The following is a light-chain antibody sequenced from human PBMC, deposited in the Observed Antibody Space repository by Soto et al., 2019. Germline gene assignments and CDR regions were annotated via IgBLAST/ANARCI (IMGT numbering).Light chain of an antibody. V-gene: IGKV3-15*01. CDR1: HNINDN. CDR2: RAS. J-gene: IGKJ4*01. CDR3: QQYNNWPRAT. Sequence: EMVMTQSPATLSLSPGERATLSCSASHNINDNLAWYQQKPGQAPRLFIFRASSRASGVPARFSGSGSGTEFNLTISSLQSEDFAVYYCQQYNNWPRATFGGGTKVETK.